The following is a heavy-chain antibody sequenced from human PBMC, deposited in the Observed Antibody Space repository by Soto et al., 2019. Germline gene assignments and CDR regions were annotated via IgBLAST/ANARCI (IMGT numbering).Heavy chain of an antibody. Sequence: SETLSLTCTVSGGSISSYYWSWIRQPPGKGLEWIGYIYYSGSTNYDPSLKSRLTISVDTSKNQFSLKLSSVTAADTAVYYCARSDHYYYDSSGYWDYWGQGTLVTVSS. J-gene: IGHJ4*02. CDR3: ARSDHYYYDSSGYWDY. CDR1: GGSISSYY. CDR2: IYYSGST. V-gene: IGHV4-59*08. D-gene: IGHD3-22*01.